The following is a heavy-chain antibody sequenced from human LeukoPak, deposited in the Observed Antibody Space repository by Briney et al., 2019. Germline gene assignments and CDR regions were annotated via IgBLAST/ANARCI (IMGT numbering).Heavy chain of an antibody. J-gene: IGHJ4*02. D-gene: IGHD6-19*01. CDR3: ARMYSSGWYVSFD. Sequence: SETLSLTCTVSGGSISSYYWSWIRQPAGKGLEWIGRIYTSGSTNYNPSLKSRVTMSVDTSKNQFSLKLSSVTDADTAVYYCARMYSSGWYVSFDWGQGTLVTVSS. CDR1: GGSISSYY. CDR2: IYTSGST. V-gene: IGHV4-4*07.